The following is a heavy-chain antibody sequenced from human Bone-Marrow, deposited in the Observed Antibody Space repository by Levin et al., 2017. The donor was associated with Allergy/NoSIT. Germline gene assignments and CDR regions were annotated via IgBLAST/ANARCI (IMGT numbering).Heavy chain of an antibody. Sequence: ASVKVSCAASGFTFSDDWVHWVRQAPGTGLVWVSRINIDGSTTTYADSVKGRFTISRDNAKNTVYLQMNSLRAEDTAVYYCARVIASLAYAFDIWGQGTMVAVSS. D-gene: IGHD3-22*01. CDR1: GFTFSDDW. CDR2: INIDGSTT. CDR3: ARVIASLAYAFDI. V-gene: IGHV3-74*01. J-gene: IGHJ3*02.